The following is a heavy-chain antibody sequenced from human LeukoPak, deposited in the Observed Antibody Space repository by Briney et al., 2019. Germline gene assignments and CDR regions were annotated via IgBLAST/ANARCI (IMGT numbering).Heavy chain of an antibody. CDR3: ARDLKGIVVVVAAGA. Sequence: GASLNVSCTASGYTFTGYYMHWVRQAPGQGLEWMGWINPNSGGTNYAQKFQGRVTMTRDTSISTAYMELSRLRSDDTAVYYCARDLKGIVVVVAAGAWGQGTLVTVSS. V-gene: IGHV1-2*02. CDR1: GYTFTGYY. J-gene: IGHJ5*02. CDR2: INPNSGGT. D-gene: IGHD2-15*01.